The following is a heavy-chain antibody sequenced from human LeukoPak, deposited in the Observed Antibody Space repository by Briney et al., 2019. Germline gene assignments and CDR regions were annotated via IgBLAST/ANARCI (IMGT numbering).Heavy chain of an antibody. CDR1: GCSISSSSYY. D-gene: IGHD5-18*01. J-gene: IGHJ4*02. Sequence: SETLSLTCTVSGCSISSSSYYWGWIRQPPGKGLEWIGSIYYSGSTYYNPSLKSRVTISVDTSKNQFSLQLSPVTAADTAVYYRARHGIVPEYSYGHGAYFDYWGQGTLVSVSS. CDR3: ARHGIVPEYSYGHGAYFDY. CDR2: IYYSGST. V-gene: IGHV4-39*01.